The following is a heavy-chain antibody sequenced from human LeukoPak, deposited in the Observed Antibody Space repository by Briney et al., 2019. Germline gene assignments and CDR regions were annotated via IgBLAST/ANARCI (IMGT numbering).Heavy chain of an antibody. CDR1: GGSISSSNW. D-gene: IGHD3-10*01. CDR2: IYHSGST. Sequence: SETLSLTCAVSGGSISSSNWWSWVRQPPGKGLEWIGEIYHSGSTNYNPSLKSRVTISLDTSRNQFSLKLNSVTAADTAVYYCAKSNGYGLVDIWGQGTMVTVSS. CDR3: AKSNGYGLVDI. J-gene: IGHJ3*02. V-gene: IGHV4-4*02.